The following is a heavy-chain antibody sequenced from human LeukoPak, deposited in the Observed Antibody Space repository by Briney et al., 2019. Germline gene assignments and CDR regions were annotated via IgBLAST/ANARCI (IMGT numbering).Heavy chain of an antibody. V-gene: IGHV4-59*05. CDR2: IYYSGST. D-gene: IGHD3-3*01. CDR3: AGMYDFWSGYYSLDY. J-gene: IGHJ4*02. CDR1: GGSISSYY. Sequence: SETLSLTCTVSGGSISSYYWSWIRQPAGKGLEWIGSIYYSGSTYYNPSLKSRVTISVDTSKNQFSLKLSSVTAADTAVYYCAGMYDFWSGYYSLDYWGQGTLVTVSS.